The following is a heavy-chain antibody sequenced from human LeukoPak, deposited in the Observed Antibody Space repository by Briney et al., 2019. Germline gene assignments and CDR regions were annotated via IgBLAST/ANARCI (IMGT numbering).Heavy chain of an antibody. CDR1: GFTFSNYW. V-gene: IGHV3-7*03. CDR3: ATSRAFDY. CDR2: IKEDGTDI. Sequence: PGGSLRLSCAASGFTFSNYWMSWVRQAPGKGLEWVASIKEDGTDIYYVDSVKGRFTISRDNAKDSLYLQINSLRVEDTAVYYCATSRAFDYWGQGTLVTVSS. J-gene: IGHJ4*02.